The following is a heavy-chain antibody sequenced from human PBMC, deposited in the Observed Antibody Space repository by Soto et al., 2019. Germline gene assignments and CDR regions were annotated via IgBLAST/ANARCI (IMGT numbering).Heavy chain of an antibody. CDR2: INPNSGGT. Sequence: GASVKGSCKASGYTFSGYYIHWLRQAPGQGLEWMGWINPNSGGTNYAQKFQGRVTVTRDTPTSTAHMELSRLTSDDTAVYYCARSLTEGYCTITGCYTRPLYGMDVWGQGTTVTVSS. CDR1: GYTFSGYY. V-gene: IGHV1-2*02. J-gene: IGHJ6*02. D-gene: IGHD2-2*02. CDR3: ARSLTEGYCTITGCYTRPLYGMDV.